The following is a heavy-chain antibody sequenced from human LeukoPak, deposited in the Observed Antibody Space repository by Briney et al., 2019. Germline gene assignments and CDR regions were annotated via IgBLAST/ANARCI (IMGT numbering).Heavy chain of an antibody. J-gene: IGHJ3*02. CDR1: GFTFSSYA. Sequence: GGSLRLSCAASGFTFSSYAMHWVRQAPGKGLEYVSAISSNGGSTYYANSVKGRFTISRDNSKNTLYLQMGSLRAEDMAVYYCAKTARSIMTTGAFDIWGQGTMVTVSS. D-gene: IGHD4-17*01. CDR2: ISSNGGST. V-gene: IGHV3-64*01. CDR3: AKTARSIMTTGAFDI.